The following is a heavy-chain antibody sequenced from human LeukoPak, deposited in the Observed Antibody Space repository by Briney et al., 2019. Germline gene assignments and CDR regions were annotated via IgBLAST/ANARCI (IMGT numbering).Heavy chain of an antibody. J-gene: IGHJ4*02. V-gene: IGHV3-23*01. Sequence: PGGSLRLSCAASGFTFSSYAMSLVRQATGKGLEWVSAISGSGGSTYYADSVKGRFTISRDNSKNTLYLQMNSLRAGDTALYYCARLYNWNEGFDYWGQGTLVTVSS. D-gene: IGHD1-20*01. CDR2: ISGSGGST. CDR1: GFTFSSYA. CDR3: ARLYNWNEGFDY.